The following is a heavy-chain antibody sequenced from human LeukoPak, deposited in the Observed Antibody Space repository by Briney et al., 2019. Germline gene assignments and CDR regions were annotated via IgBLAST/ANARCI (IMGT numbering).Heavy chain of an antibody. CDR3: ARVGGYGTAGYAS. CDR1: GGSFSGYY. J-gene: IGHJ5*02. CDR2: INHSGST. Sequence: SETLSLTCAVYGGSFSGYYWSWIRQPPGKGLEWIGEINHSGSTNYNPSLKSRVTISVDTSKNQFSLKLSSVTAADTAVYYCARVGGYGTAGYASWGQGTLVTVSS. D-gene: IGHD4-17*01. V-gene: IGHV4-34*01.